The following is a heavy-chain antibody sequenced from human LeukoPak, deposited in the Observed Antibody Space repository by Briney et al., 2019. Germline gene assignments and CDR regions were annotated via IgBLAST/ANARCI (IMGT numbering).Heavy chain of an antibody. J-gene: IGHJ4*02. CDR1: GGSISTYY. V-gene: IGHV4-59*01. CDR3: ARSGTKTNGFDY. Sequence: SETLSLTCTVSGGSISTYYWSWIRQPPGKGLEWIGYIYYSGSANYSPSLQSRVTISVDTSRNQFSLRLISVTAADTAMYYCARSGTKTNGFDYWGQGTLVTVSS. CDR2: IYYSGSA. D-gene: IGHD2-8*01.